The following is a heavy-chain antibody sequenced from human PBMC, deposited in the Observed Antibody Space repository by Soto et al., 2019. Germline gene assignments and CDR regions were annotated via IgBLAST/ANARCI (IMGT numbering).Heavy chain of an antibody. V-gene: IGHV1-18*01. J-gene: IGHJ6*02. CDR2: ISAYNGNT. Sequence: GASVKVSCKASGYTFTSYGISWVRQAPGQGLEWMGWISAYNGNTNYAQKLQGRVTMTTDTSTSTAYMELRSLRSDDTAVYYCARVSCISTSCYRDYYYYGTDVWGQGTTVTVSS. D-gene: IGHD2-2*01. CDR3: ARVSCISTSCYRDYYYYGTDV. CDR1: GYTFTSYG.